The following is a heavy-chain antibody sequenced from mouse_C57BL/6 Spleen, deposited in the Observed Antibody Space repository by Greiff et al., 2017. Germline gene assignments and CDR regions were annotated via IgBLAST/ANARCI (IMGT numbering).Heavy chain of an antibody. D-gene: IGHD3-2*02. CDR3: ARVGYGDV. CDR2: LYPGAGDT. J-gene: IGHJ1*03. Sequence: VQRVESGAELVKPGASVKISCKASGYAFSSYWMNWVKQRPGKGLEWIGQLYPGAGDTNYNVKFKGKATLTADKSSSTAYMQLSSLTSEDSAVYFCARVGYGDVWGTGTTVTVSS. V-gene: IGHV1-80*01. CDR1: GYAFSSYW.